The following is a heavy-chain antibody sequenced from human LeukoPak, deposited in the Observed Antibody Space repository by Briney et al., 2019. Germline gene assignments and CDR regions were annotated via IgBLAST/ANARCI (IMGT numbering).Heavy chain of an antibody. D-gene: IGHD2-15*01. V-gene: IGHV3-23*01. CDR1: GITLNNYG. CDR3: AKRGVVIRVIVVGFHKEAYYFDS. J-gene: IGHJ4*02. CDR2: ISDSGGGT. Sequence: GGSLRLSCTVSGITLNNYGMSWVRQAPGKGLEWVAGISDSGGGTNYADSVKGRFTISRDNPKNTLYLQRNSLRAEDTAVYFCAKRGVVIRVIVVGFHKEAYYFDSWGQGDLVTVSS.